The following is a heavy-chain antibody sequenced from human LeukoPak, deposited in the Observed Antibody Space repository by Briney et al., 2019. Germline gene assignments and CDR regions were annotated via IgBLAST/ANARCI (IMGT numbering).Heavy chain of an antibody. CDR2: IYHSGST. D-gene: IGHD3-22*01. CDR1: GGSISSYS. Sequence: SETLSLTCTVSGGSISSYSWSWIRQPPGKGLEWIGYIYHSGSTYYNPSLKSRVTISVDRSKNQFSLKLSSVTAADTAVYYCASYYYDQDYWGQGTLVTVSS. J-gene: IGHJ4*02. V-gene: IGHV4-30-2*01. CDR3: ASYYYDQDY.